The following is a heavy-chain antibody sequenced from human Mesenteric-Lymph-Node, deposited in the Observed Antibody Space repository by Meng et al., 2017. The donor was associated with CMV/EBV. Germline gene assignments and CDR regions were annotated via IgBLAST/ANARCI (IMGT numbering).Heavy chain of an antibody. CDR3: ARDRRFLEWLLETSYGMDV. Sequence: GGSLTLSCAASGFTFSSYALHWVRPAPGKGLAWVAVISYDGSNKYYADSVKGRFTISRDNSKNTLYLQMNSLRAEDTAVYYCARDRRFLEWLLETSYGMDVWGQGTTVTVSS. CDR2: ISYDGSNK. V-gene: IGHV3-30*04. D-gene: IGHD3-3*01. CDR1: GFTFSSYA. J-gene: IGHJ6*02.